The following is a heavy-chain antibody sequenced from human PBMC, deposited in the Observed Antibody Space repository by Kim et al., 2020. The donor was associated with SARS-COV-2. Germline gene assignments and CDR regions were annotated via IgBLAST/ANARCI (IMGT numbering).Heavy chain of an antibody. D-gene: IGHD6-13*01. J-gene: IGHJ4*02. Sequence: SETLSLTCAVYGGSFSGYYWSWIRQPPGKGLEWIGEINHSGSTNYNPSLKSRVTISVDTSKNQFSLKLSSVTAADTAVYYCVRAAARTAGDYWGQGTLVT. CDR1: GGSFSGYY. CDR3: VRAAARTAGDY. V-gene: IGHV4-34*01. CDR2: INHSGST.